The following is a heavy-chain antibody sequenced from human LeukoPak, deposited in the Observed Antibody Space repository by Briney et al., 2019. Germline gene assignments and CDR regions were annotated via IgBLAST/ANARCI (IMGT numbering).Heavy chain of an antibody. Sequence: GGSLRLSCAASGFIFSSYAMTWVRQAPGKGLEWVSTISGSGGRTYFADSVKGRFTISRDNYKNTLYLQMNSLRAEDTAVYYCAKATAYYYGSGSYFFDYWGQGTLVTVSS. CDR3: AKATAYYYGSGSYFFDY. D-gene: IGHD3-10*01. J-gene: IGHJ4*02. V-gene: IGHV3-23*01. CDR2: ISGSGGRT. CDR1: GFIFSSYA.